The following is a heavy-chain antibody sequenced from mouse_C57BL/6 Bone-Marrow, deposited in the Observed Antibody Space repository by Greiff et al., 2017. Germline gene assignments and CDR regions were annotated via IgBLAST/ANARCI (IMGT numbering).Heavy chain of an antibody. CDR3: ATTMITYFDY. J-gene: IGHJ2*01. D-gene: IGHD2-4*01. V-gene: IGHV1-26*01. CDR2: INPNNGGT. CDR1: GYTFTDYY. Sequence: VQLQQSGPELVKPGASVKISCKASGYTFTDYYMNWVKQSHGKSLEWIGDINPNNGGTSYNQKFKGKDTLTVDKSSSTAYMELRSLTSEDSAVYYCATTMITYFDYWGQGTTLTVSS.